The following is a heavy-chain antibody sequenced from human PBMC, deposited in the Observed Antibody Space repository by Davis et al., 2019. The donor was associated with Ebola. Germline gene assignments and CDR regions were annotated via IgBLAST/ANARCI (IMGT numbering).Heavy chain of an antibody. CDR1: GFTFSSYS. CDR3: ATRTYSSSWLVRSGFGPYYYYMDV. V-gene: IGHV3-21*01. D-gene: IGHD6-13*01. CDR2: ISSSSSYI. Sequence: GESLKISCAASGFTFSSYSMNWVRQAPGKGLEWVSSISSSSSYIYYADSVKGRFTISRDNAKNSLYLQMNSLRAEDTAVYYCATRTYSSSWLVRSGFGPYYYYMDVWGKGTTVTVSS. J-gene: IGHJ6*03.